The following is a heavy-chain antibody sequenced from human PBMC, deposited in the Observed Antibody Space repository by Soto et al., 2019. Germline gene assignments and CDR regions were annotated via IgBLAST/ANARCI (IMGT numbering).Heavy chain of an antibody. CDR2: ISYDGSDK. J-gene: IGHJ6*02. D-gene: IGHD3-22*01. CDR3: ARRAWDSYYAIDV. Sequence: VQLVESGGGEVQPGRSLRLSWAASGFTYTDFALHWVRQAPGKGLEWVAIISYDGSDKYYADSVKGRFAISRDNPKNTLYLEMNSLRPEDTAVYFCARRAWDSYYAIDVWGQGTTVTVFS. CDR1: GFTYTDFA. V-gene: IGHV3-30*09.